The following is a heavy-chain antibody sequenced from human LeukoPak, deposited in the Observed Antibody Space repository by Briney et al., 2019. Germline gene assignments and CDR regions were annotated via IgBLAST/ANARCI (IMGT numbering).Heavy chain of an antibody. CDR1: GFTFDDHG. V-gene: IGHV3-9*03. D-gene: IGHD2-8*02. Sequence: PGGSLRLSCAASGFTFDDHGMHWVRQAPGKGLEWVSGISWNSGSIGYADSVQGRFTISRDNAKSTLYLQMNSLRAEDMALYYCTRASGYCSGSIDYWGQGTLVTVSS. J-gene: IGHJ4*02. CDR3: TRASGYCSGSIDY. CDR2: ISWNSGSI.